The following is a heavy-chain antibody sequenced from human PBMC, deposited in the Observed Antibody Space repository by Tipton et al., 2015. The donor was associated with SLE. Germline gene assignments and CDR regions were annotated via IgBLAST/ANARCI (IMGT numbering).Heavy chain of an antibody. Sequence: LRLSCTVSGGSLSSGGYYWSWIRQHPGKGLEWIGYIYYSGSTYYNPSLKSRVTISVDTSKNQFSLKLSSVTAADTAVHYCAVHTYDFWSGYYKPFDYWGQGTLVTVSS. CDR3: AVHTYDFWSGYYKPFDY. V-gene: IGHV4-31*03. CDR1: GGSLSSGGYY. D-gene: IGHD3-3*01. CDR2: IYYSGST. J-gene: IGHJ4*02.